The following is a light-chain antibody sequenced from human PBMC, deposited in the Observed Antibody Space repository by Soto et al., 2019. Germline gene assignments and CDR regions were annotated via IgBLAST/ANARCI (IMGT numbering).Light chain of an antibody. CDR3: SSYTSSSTVV. CDR1: NSDVGGYNY. J-gene: IGLJ2*01. CDR2: DVS. Sequence: QSALTQPASVSGSPGQSITISCTGTNSDVGGYNYVSWYQQHPGKAPKLMIYDVSNRPSGVSNRFSGSKSGNTASLTISGLQDEDEADYYCSSYTSSSTVVFGGGTKLTVL. V-gene: IGLV2-14*01.